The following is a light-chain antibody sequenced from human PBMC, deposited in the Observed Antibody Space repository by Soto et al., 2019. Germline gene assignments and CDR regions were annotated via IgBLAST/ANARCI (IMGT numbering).Light chain of an antibody. CDR2: DAS. CDR1: QSVSSSY. Sequence: EMVLAQSPGTLSLSPGERARISCRASQSVSSSYLAWYQQKPGQAPRLLIYDASNRATGTPARCSGSGSGTDVSLTISSLEPEDFAVYYGQQYGSSGRVGQGTKVDIK. CDR3: QQYGSSGR. J-gene: IGKJ1*01. V-gene: IGKV3-20*01.